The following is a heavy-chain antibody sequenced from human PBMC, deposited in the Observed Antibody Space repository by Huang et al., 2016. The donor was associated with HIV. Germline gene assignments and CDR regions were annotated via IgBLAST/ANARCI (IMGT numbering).Heavy chain of an antibody. D-gene: IGHD3-10*01. CDR1: GFTFSDYY. J-gene: IGHJ4*02. CDR3: ARRSAFYRLDY. CDR2: ISSSDNSI. Sequence: QVQLVESGGGLVKPGGSLRLSCAASGFTFSDYYVSWIRPTPGKGLEWISYISSSDNSIYYADSVKGRFTISRDDAKNSLYLQMNSLRADDTAVYYCARRSAFYRLDYWGQGTLVTVSS. V-gene: IGHV3-11*01.